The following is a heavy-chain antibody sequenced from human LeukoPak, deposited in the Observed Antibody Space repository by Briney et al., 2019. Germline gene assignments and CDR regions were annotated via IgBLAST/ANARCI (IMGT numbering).Heavy chain of an antibody. D-gene: IGHD2-15*01. CDR3: ARGRPLGYCSGGSCYWFDP. CDR2: INHSGST. J-gene: IGHJ5*02. CDR1: GGSFSGYY. Sequence: SETLSLTCAVYGGSFSGYYWSWIRQPPGKGLEWIGEINHSGSTNYNPSLKSRVTISVDTSKNQISLKLSSVTAADTAVYYCARGRPLGYCSGGSCYWFDPWGQGTLVTVSS. V-gene: IGHV4-34*01.